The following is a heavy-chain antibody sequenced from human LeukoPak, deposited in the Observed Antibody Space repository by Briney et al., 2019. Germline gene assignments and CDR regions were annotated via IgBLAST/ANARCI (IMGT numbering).Heavy chain of an antibody. Sequence: GGSLRLSCAASGFTFSAFPMSWVRQAPGKGLEWVSAISASGGTTYYADSVKGRFTISRDNSENTLFLQMNSLRAEDTAVYYCAKEPREYCSSTSCPNWFDSWGQGTLVTVSS. J-gene: IGHJ5*01. D-gene: IGHD2-2*01. CDR3: AKEPREYCSSTSCPNWFDS. CDR2: ISASGGTT. V-gene: IGHV3-23*01. CDR1: GFTFSAFP.